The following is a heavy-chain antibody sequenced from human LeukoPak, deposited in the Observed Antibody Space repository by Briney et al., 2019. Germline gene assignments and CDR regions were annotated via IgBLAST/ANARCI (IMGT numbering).Heavy chain of an antibody. CDR1: GFTFSSYA. V-gene: IGHV3-30-3*01. Sequence: GGSLRLSCAASGFTFSSYAMHWVRQAPGKGLEWVAVISYDGSNKYYADSVKGRFTISRDNSKNTLYLQMNSLRAEDTAVYYCARLEDSSSSPPDAFDIWGQGTMVTVSS. CDR3: ARLEDSSSSPPDAFDI. J-gene: IGHJ3*02. CDR2: ISYDGSNK. D-gene: IGHD6-6*01.